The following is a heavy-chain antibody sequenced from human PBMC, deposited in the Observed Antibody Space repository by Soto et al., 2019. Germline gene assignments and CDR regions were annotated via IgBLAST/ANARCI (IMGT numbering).Heavy chain of an antibody. V-gene: IGHV4-30-4*01. CDR3: ARVPSPFDFYYAMDV. D-gene: IGHD3-16*01. CDR1: GDSIGSGNKY. Sequence: QVQLRESGPGLVMPSQTLSLTCTVSGDSIGSGNKYWSWIRQAPGKGLEWIGYIFSSGTTYYNPSLKSRLTMSLDTSQNKFSMKLKSVTAADTAVSFCARVPSPFDFYYAMDVWGQGTTVTVSS. J-gene: IGHJ6*02. CDR2: IFSSGTT.